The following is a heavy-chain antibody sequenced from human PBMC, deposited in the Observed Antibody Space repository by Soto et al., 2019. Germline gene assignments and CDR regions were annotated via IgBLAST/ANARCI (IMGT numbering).Heavy chain of an antibody. CDR2: VTQSGGS. D-gene: IGHD3-10*01. CDR3: ARGLPHMEGGVLKRLGNWFDP. V-gene: IGHV4-34*01. CDR1: GGSFSVSC. J-gene: IGHJ5*02. Sequence: SETLSLTXALSGGSFSVSCWTWIRQSPEKGLEWMGEVTQSGGSNSNPSLSSRVSISRDTSKNQYALKFTSVTAADSAVYYCARGLPHMEGGVLKRLGNWFDPWGQGTLVTVSS.